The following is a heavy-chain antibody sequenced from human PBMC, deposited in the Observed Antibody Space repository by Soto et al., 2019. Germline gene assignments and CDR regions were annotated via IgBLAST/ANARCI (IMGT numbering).Heavy chain of an antibody. CDR2: ISGSGGST. V-gene: IGHV3-23*01. Sequence: PGGSLRLSCAASGFTFSGYAMSWVRQAPGKGLEWVSAISGSGGSTYYADSVKGRFTISRDNSKNTLYLQMNSLRAEDTAVYYCAKRSFMVRGSHAFDIWGQGTMVTVSS. J-gene: IGHJ3*02. CDR3: AKRSFMVRGSHAFDI. D-gene: IGHD3-10*01. CDR1: GFTFSGYA.